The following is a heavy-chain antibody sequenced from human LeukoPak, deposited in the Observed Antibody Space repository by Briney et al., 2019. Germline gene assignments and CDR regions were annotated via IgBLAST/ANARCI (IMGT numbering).Heavy chain of an antibody. CDR2: ITSGSSYI. Sequence: KPGGSLRLSCAASGFTFSSYNMNWVRQPPGKGLEWVSSITSGSSYIYYADSVKGRFTISRDNAKNSLYLQMNSLRAEDTAVCYCARDPYSGSYGNYYYYFMDVWGKGTTVTISS. J-gene: IGHJ6*03. V-gene: IGHV3-21*01. CDR3: ARDPYSGSYGNYYYYFMDV. CDR1: GFTFSSYN. D-gene: IGHD1-26*01.